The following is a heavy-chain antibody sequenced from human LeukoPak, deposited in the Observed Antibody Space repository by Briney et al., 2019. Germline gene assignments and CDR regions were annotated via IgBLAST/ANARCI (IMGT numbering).Heavy chain of an antibody. CDR1: GFTVSSNH. D-gene: IGHD3-3*01. V-gene: IGHV3-53*01. CDR3: ASTIFGVLY. Sequence: GGSLRLSCAASGFTVSSNHMSWVRQAPGKGLEWVTVIYSGGSTYSADSVKGRFTISRDNSKNTLYLQMNSLRAEDTAVYYCASTIFGVLYWGQGTLVTVSS. J-gene: IGHJ4*02. CDR2: IYSGGST.